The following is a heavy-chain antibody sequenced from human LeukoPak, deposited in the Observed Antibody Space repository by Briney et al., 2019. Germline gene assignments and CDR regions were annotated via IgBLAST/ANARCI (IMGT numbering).Heavy chain of an antibody. CDR2: ISGSGGST. CDR3: VKDHTGYSSGWYYFDY. CDR1: GFTFSSYA. D-gene: IGHD6-19*01. V-gene: IGHV3-23*01. Sequence: GGSLRLSCAASGFTFSSYAMSWVRQAPGKGLEWVSAISGSGGSTYYADSVKGRFTISRDNSKNTLYLQMNSLRAEDTAVYYCVKDHTGYSSGWYYFDYWGQGTLVTVSS. J-gene: IGHJ4*02.